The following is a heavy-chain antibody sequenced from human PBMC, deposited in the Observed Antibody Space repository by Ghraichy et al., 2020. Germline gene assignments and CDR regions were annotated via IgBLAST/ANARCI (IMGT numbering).Heavy chain of an antibody. CDR3: AKGRNSAFDI. V-gene: IGHV6-1*01. CDR2: TYYTSTWFN. CDR1: GDSVSSNGVA. D-gene: IGHD4-23*01. J-gene: IGHJ3*02. Sequence: SRTLSLTCAISGDSVSSNGVAWNWIRQSPSRGLEWLGRTYYTSTWFNDYAKSVRGRITINPDTSENQFSLQLSSVIPEDTAVYYCAKGRNSAFDIWAQGTMVIVSS.